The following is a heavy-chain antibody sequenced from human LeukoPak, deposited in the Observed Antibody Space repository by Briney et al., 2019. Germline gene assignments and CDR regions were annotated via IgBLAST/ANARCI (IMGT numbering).Heavy chain of an antibody. J-gene: IGHJ6*04. Sequence: GGSLRLSCAASGFTFSTYWMSWVRQAPGKGLEWVANINQDGSEKYYVDSVKGRFTISRDNAKNSLYLQMNSLRAEDTAVYYCAELGITMIGGVWGKGTTVTISS. CDR2: INQDGSEK. V-gene: IGHV3-7*01. CDR1: GFTFSTYW. D-gene: IGHD3-10*02. CDR3: AELGITMIGGV.